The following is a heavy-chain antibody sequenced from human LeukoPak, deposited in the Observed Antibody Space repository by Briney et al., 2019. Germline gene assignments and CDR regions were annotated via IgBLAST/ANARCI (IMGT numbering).Heavy chain of an antibody. D-gene: IGHD6-19*01. Sequence: PAASVKVPCKASGYTFNIYGISWARQAPGQGLEWMGWISAYNGATHYAQRFQGRVTLTIDTSTSTAYMELRDLRSDDTAMYYCARDPSNTSGWYIYFDDWDQGTLVTVSS. CDR2: ISAYNGAT. J-gene: IGHJ4*02. V-gene: IGHV1-18*01. CDR1: GYTFNIYG. CDR3: ARDPSNTSGWYIYFDD.